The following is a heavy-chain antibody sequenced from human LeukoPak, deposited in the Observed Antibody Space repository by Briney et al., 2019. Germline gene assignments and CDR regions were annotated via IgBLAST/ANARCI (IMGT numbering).Heavy chain of an antibody. CDR2: IYYGGST. CDR3: ARQAWDGTYYY. D-gene: IGHD1-26*01. CDR1: GGSISSYY. Sequence: KPSETLSLTCTVSGGSISSYYWSWMRQPPGKRLEWIGHIYYGGSTNCNPSLKSRVTISVDTSKNQFSLNLSSVTAADTAVYYCARQAWDGTYYYWGQGTLVTVSS. J-gene: IGHJ4*02. V-gene: IGHV4-59*08.